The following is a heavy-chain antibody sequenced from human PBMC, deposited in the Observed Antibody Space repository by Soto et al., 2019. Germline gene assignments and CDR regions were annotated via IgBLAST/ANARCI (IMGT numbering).Heavy chain of an antibody. CDR1: GGSISSGGYY. CDR3: ARGGGSIVATILH. CDR2: IYYSGST. Sequence: PSETLSLTCTVSGGSISSGGYYWSWIRQHPGKGLEWIGYIYYSGSTYYNPSLKSRVTISVDTSKNQFSLKLSSVTAADTAVCYCARGGGSIVATILHWGQGTLVTVSS. V-gene: IGHV4-31*03. J-gene: IGHJ4*02. D-gene: IGHD5-12*01.